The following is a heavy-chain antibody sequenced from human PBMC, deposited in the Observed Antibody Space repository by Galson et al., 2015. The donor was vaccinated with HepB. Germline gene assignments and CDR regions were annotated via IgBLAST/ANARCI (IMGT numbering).Heavy chain of an antibody. Sequence: SLRLSCAASGFTFSSYAMTWVRQAPGKGLEWVSGITNSGGSTYYADSVKGRFTISRDNPKNTLYLQMNSLTVEDTAVYYCAKGYHYCSSTSCYIKDAFDIWGQGTVVTVSS. CDR1: GFTFSSYA. V-gene: IGHV3-23*01. CDR3: AKGYHYCSSTSCYIKDAFDI. CDR2: ITNSGGST. D-gene: IGHD2-2*01. J-gene: IGHJ3*02.